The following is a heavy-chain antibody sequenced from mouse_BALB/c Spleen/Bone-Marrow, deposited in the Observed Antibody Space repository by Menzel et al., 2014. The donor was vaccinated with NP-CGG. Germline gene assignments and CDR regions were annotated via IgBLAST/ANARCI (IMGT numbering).Heavy chain of an antibody. V-gene: IGHV5-12-2*01. CDR2: ISNGGGST. D-gene: IGHD2-1*01. Sequence: EVKVVESGGGLVQPGGSLKLSCAASGFTFSSYTMSWVRQTPEKRLEWVAYISNGGGSTYYPDTVKGRFTISRDNAKNTLYLQMSSLKSEDTAMYYRARQIYFPYFDYWGQGTTLTVSS. CDR3: ARQIYFPYFDY. J-gene: IGHJ2*01. CDR1: GFTFSSYT.